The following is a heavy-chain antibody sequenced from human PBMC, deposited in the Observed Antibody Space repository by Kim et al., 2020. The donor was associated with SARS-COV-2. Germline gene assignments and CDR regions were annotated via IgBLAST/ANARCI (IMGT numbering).Heavy chain of an antibody. J-gene: IGHJ6*02. CDR3: ARGRAGVVPAPILGVGPHCDYFIMDV. Sequence: SETLSLTCAVYGGSFSGFYWSWIRQPPGKGLEWIGEIYHSGSINYNPSLKSRVTISIDTSKNQFSLKLTSVTAADTGVYYCARGRAGVVPAPILGVGPHCDYFIMDVWGHGTTVTVSS. CDR2: IYHSGSI. V-gene: IGHV4-34*01. CDR1: GGSFSGFY. D-gene: IGHD2-2*02.